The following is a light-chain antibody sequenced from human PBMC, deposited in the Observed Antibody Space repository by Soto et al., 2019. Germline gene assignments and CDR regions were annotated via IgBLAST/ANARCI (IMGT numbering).Light chain of an antibody. J-gene: IGLJ2*01. V-gene: IGLV2-8*01. Sequence: QSALTQPPSASGSPGQSVTFSCTGTSSDVGGYNSVSWYQQHPGKAPKLMIYEVSKRPSGVPDRFSGSKSSNTASLTVSGLQAEDEADYYCSSYAGNMGVFGGGTKLTVL. CDR3: SSYAGNMGV. CDR2: EVS. CDR1: SSDVGGYNS.